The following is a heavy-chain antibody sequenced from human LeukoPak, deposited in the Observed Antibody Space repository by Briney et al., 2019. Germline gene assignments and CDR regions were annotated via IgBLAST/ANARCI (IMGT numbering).Heavy chain of an antibody. CDR1: GFTFSSYA. J-gene: IGHJ4*02. V-gene: IGHV3-30*04. CDR3: ARGSSGWYSEGYFDY. D-gene: IGHD6-19*01. CDR2: ISYDGSNK. Sequence: GGSLRLSCAASGFTFSSYAMHWVRQAPGKGLEWVAAISYDGSNKYYADSVKGRFTISRDNSKNTLYLQMNSLRAEDTAVYYCARGSSGWYSEGYFDYWGQGTLVTVSS.